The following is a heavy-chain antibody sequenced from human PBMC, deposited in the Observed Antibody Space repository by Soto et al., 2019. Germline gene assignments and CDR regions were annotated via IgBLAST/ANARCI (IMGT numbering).Heavy chain of an antibody. J-gene: IGHJ5*02. CDR2: INPSGGST. CDR3: VRDRVDYSGGSCWRSGEVT. Sequence: ASVKVSCKASGYTFISYYMHWVRQAPVQGLEWMGIINPSGGSTNDAQKFQGRVTMTRDTSTSTVYMELSSLRSEDTAVYYCVRDRVDYSGGSCWRSGEVTWGQGTLVTVAS. D-gene: IGHD2-15*01. CDR1: GYTFISYY. V-gene: IGHV1-46*01.